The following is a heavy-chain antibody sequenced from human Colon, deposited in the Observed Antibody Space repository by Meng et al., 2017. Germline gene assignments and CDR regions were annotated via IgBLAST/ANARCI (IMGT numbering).Heavy chain of an antibody. V-gene: IGHV4-4*02. J-gene: IGHJ4*02. CDR1: GGSISSSNR. CDR3: GAYYYDSSGYSFS. Sequence: QVQLQESGPGLVKPSGTLSLTCAVSGGSISSSNRWSWVRQPPGKGLEWIGEIYHSGSTNYNPSLKSRVTISVDKSKNQFSLKLSSVTAADTAVYYCGAYYYDSSGYSFSWGQGTLVTVSS. CDR2: IYHSGST. D-gene: IGHD3-22*01.